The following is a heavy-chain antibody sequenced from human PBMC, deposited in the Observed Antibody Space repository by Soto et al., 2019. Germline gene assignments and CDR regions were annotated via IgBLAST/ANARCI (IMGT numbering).Heavy chain of an antibody. V-gene: IGHV3-30*18. CDR1: GFTFSSYG. J-gene: IGHJ6*02. D-gene: IGHD3-9*01. Sequence: PGGSLRLSCAASGFTFSSYGMHLVRQAPGKGLEWVAVISYDGSNKYYADSVKGRFTISRDNSKNTLYLQMNSLRAEDTAVYYCAKNILTGYYTGGYYYYGMDVWGQGTTVTVSS. CDR3: AKNILTGYYTGGYYYYGMDV. CDR2: ISYDGSNK.